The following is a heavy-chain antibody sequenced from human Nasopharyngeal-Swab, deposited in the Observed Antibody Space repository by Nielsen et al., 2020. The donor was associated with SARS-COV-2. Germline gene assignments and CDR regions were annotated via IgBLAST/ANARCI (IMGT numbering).Heavy chain of an antibody. V-gene: IGHV3-30-3*01. D-gene: IGHD3-10*01. Sequence: GESLKISCAASGFTFSTYAMHWVRQAPGKGLEWVAVTSYDGSNKYYADSVKGRFTISRDNSKNTLYLQMNSLRAEDTAVYYCAREGGFYYGPAPLGFDYWGQGTLVTVSS. CDR1: GFTFSTYA. CDR3: AREGGFYYGPAPLGFDY. J-gene: IGHJ4*02. CDR2: TSYDGSNK.